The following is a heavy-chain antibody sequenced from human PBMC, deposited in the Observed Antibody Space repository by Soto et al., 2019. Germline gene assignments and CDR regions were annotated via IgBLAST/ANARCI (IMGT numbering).Heavy chain of an antibody. J-gene: IGHJ5*02. D-gene: IGHD2-21*02. CDR2: ISGSGDDT. Sequence: GGSLRLSCVASGFTFSSYAMSWVRQAPGMGLEWVSGISGSGDDTYYADSVKGRFTISRDNAKNTLYLQMNSLRAEDTAVYYCARDWDGGNSETYNWFDPWGQGTLVTVSS. V-gene: IGHV3-23*01. CDR1: GFTFSSYA. CDR3: ARDWDGGNSETYNWFDP.